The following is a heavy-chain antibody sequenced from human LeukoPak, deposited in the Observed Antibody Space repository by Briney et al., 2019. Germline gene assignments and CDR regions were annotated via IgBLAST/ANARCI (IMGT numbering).Heavy chain of an antibody. Sequence: GGSLRLSCAASGFTFSSYDMHWVRQATGKGLEWVSAIGTAGDTYYPGSVKGRFTISRENAKSSLYLQMNSLRAGDTAVYYCARGDSSGWYYFDYWGQGTLVTVSS. CDR1: GFTFSSYD. D-gene: IGHD6-19*01. CDR2: IGTAGDT. V-gene: IGHV3-13*04. J-gene: IGHJ4*02. CDR3: ARGDSSGWYYFDY.